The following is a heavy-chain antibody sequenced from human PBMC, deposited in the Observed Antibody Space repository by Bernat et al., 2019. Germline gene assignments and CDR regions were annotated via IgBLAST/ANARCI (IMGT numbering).Heavy chain of an antibody. J-gene: IGHJ4*02. D-gene: IGHD6-13*01. V-gene: IGHV3-53*01. Sequence: VQLVESGGGVVQPGGSLRLSCAASGFTVSTNYMTWVRQAPGKGLEWVSVIYSGSTFYADSVEGRFTISRDKDMLYLQMNSLRAEDTAVYYCASRPPLASSTHRNSWPLDYWGQGTLVTVSS. CDR2: IYSGST. CDR1: GFTVSTNY. CDR3: ASRPPLASSTHRNSWPLDY.